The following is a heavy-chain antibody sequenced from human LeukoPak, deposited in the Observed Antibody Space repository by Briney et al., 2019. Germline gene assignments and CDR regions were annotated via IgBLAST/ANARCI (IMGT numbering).Heavy chain of an antibody. J-gene: IGHJ4*02. CDR1: GFSFSTSA. CDR3: VKVQRPRVMFTDPFDY. CDR2: ISTNGGRT. V-gene: IGHV3-23*01. D-gene: IGHD2-21*01. Sequence: GGSLRLSCAASGFSFSTSAMTWVRQAPGKGLEWVSSISTNGGRTYYADSVKGRFTISRDNSKNTLALQMNSLRPEDTAVYYCVKVQRPRVMFTDPFDYWGQGTLVTVSS.